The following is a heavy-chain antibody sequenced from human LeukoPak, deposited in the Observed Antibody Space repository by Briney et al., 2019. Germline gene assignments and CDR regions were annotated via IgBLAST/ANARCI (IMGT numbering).Heavy chain of an antibody. Sequence: PGRSLRLSCSASGFTFADYGMSWFRQAPGKGLEWVGFIRSKPYGGTTEYAASVKGRFTISRDDSKSIAYLQMNSLKTEDTALYYCTTGSILSGGYWGQGTLVTVSS. J-gene: IGHJ4*02. CDR2: IRSKPYGGTT. CDR1: GFTFADYG. V-gene: IGHV3-49*03. CDR3: TTGSILSGGY. D-gene: IGHD2-15*01.